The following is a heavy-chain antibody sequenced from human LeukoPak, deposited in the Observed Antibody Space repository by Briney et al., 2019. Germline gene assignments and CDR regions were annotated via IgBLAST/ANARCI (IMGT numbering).Heavy chain of an antibody. J-gene: IGHJ4*02. D-gene: IGHD3-22*01. V-gene: IGHV3-33*01. CDR3: ARTMMTATVDY. CDR1: GFTFSNYG. Sequence: GRSLRLSCAASGFTFSNYGMQWVRQAPGKGLEWVAVIWYDGSNEDYAGSVKGRFTISRDNSKNTLYLQMNSLRAEDTAVYYCARTMMTATVDYWGQGTLVTVSS. CDR2: IWYDGSNE.